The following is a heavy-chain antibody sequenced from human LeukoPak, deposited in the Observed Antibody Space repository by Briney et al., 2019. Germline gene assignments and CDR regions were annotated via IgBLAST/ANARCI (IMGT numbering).Heavy chain of an antibody. CDR1: GFTFSLFG. CDR3: ARGWDYGGNSGVHY. D-gene: IGHD4-23*01. CDR2: IWSDASNK. Sequence: GGSLRLSCAASGFTFSLFGMHWVRQTLDRGLEWVAVIWSDASNKNYPDSVRGRFTISRDNSKNTVYRQMDGLRAEDTAVYYCARGWDYGGNSGVHYWGQGTLVTVSS. J-gene: IGHJ4*02. V-gene: IGHV3-33*01.